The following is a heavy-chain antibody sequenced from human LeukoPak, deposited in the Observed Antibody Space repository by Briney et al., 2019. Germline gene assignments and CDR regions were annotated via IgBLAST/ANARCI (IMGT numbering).Heavy chain of an antibody. CDR2: INTYNGDT. CDR3: ARVLSGDYGIDAFDI. V-gene: IGHV1-18*01. Sequence: ASVKVSCKTSGYSENFYGITWVRQVAGQGLEWMGWINTYNGDTNFAQKFQGRVTMTIDTSSSTAYMELRSLRSDDTAVYYCARVLSGDYGIDAFDIWGQGTMVTVSS. CDR1: GYSENFYG. D-gene: IGHD4-17*01. J-gene: IGHJ3*02.